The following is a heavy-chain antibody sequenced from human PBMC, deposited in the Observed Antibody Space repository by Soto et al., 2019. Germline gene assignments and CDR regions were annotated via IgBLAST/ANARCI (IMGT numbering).Heavy chain of an antibody. CDR1: VFTVGDYA. Sequence: GSLRLSCTASVFTVGDYAMSWVRQAPGKGLEWVGFIRSKAYGGTTEYAASVKGRFTISRDDSKSIAYLQMNSLKTEDTAVYYCTAGKLYPSLDFDYWGQGTLVTVSS. J-gene: IGHJ4*02. V-gene: IGHV3-49*04. D-gene: IGHD2-8*01. CDR3: TAGKLYPSLDFDY. CDR2: IRSKAYGGTT.